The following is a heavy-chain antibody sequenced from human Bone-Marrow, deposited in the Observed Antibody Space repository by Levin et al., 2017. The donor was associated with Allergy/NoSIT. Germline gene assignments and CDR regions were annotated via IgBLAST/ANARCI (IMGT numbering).Heavy chain of an antibody. CDR2: ISADGLST. J-gene: IGHJ1*01. Sequence: PGGSLRLSCVASGFTFNLYDMSWVRQAPGKGLEWVSAISADGLSTYYADSVKGRLLISRDNSKNTLFLQMSSLRPEDTAVYYCAKGQLGYCGDECYASGPSEYFQHWGQGSQVSVSS. D-gene: IGHD2-21*01. CDR3: AKGQLGYCGDECYASGPSEYFQH. CDR1: GFTFNLYD. V-gene: IGHV3-23*01.